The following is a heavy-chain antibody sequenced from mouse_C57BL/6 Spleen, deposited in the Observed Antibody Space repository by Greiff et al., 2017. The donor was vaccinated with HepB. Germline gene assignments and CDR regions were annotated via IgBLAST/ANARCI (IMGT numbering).Heavy chain of an antibody. D-gene: IGHD2-3*01. J-gene: IGHJ4*01. CDR2: INPNNGGT. CDR1: GYTFTDYY. Sequence: VQLQQSGPELVKPGASVKISCKASGYTFTDYYMNWVKQSHGKSLEWIGDINPNNGGTSYNQKFKGKATLTVDKSSSTAYMELRSLTSEDSAVYYCASRGGYYVLDYWGQGTSVTVSS. V-gene: IGHV1-26*01. CDR3: ASRGGYYVLDY.